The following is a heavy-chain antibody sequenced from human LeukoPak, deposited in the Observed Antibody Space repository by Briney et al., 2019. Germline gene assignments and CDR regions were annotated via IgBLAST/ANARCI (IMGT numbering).Heavy chain of an antibody. CDR2: IYYSGST. CDR3: AREVGIRDYYYGMDV. Sequence: PSETLSLTCTVSGGSISSGGYYWSWIRQPPGKGLEWIGYIYYSGSTNYNPSLKSRVTISVDTSKTQFSLKLSSVTAAETAVYYCAREVGIRDYYYGMDVWGQGTTVTVSS. CDR1: GGSISSGGYY. V-gene: IGHV4-61*08. D-gene: IGHD1-1*01. J-gene: IGHJ6*02.